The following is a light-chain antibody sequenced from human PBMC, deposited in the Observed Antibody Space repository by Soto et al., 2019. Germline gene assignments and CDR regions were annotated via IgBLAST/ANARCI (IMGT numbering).Light chain of an antibody. CDR2: GAS. CDR1: QSVRTN. V-gene: IGKV3-15*01. Sequence: IVRPQSPATLSVSPGERATLSCRASQSVRTNLAWYQHKPGQSPRLLIYGASTRATGIPARFSGSGSGTEFTLTISSLQSEDFAVYYCQQYNNWLQTFAQGTKVDIK. J-gene: IGKJ1*01. CDR3: QQYNNWLQT.